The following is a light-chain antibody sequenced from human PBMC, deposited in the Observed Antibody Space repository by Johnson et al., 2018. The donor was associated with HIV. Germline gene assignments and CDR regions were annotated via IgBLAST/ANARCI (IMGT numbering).Light chain of an antibody. CDR1: SSNVGSSF. J-gene: IGLJ1*01. Sequence: QAVLTQPPSVSAAPGQTVTISCSGSSSNVGSSFVSWYRQVPGTAPKLLIYDNNKRPSGIPGRFSGSKSGPSATLGITGLQTGDEADYYCGTWDSSLNAFVFGAGTRVTVL. V-gene: IGLV1-51*01. CDR3: GTWDSSLNAFV. CDR2: DNN.